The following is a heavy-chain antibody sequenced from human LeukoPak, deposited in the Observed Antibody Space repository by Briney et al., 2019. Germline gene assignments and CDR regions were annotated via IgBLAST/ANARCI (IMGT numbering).Heavy chain of an antibody. CDR1: GYSFTSNW. J-gene: IGHJ1*01. Sequence: GESLKISCKGSGYSFTSNWIGWVRQMAGKGLEWMGTIYPGDSDTRYSPSFQGQVTISVDKSISTAYLQWSSLKASDTAIYYCARATSGTSTFQHWGQGTLVIVSS. V-gene: IGHV5-51*01. D-gene: IGHD6-13*01. CDR3: ARATSGTSTFQH. CDR2: IYPGDSDT.